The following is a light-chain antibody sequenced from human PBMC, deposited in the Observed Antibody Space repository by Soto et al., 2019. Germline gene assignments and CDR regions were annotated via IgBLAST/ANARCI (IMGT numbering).Light chain of an antibody. V-gene: IGKV1-5*03. CDR3: QQYHTHRAWT. CDR2: KAS. Sequence: DIQMTQSPSTLSASVGDRVTITCRASQSISSWLAWYQQKPGKAPNLLIHKASTLLSGVPSRFSGSGSGTEFTLTISSLHPDDFATYYCQQYHTHRAWTFGQGTKVEIK. J-gene: IGKJ1*01. CDR1: QSISSW.